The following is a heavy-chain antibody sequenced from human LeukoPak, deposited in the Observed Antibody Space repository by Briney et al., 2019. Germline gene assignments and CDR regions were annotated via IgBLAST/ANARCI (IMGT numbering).Heavy chain of an antibody. D-gene: IGHD3-22*01. CDR2: IWYDASSE. J-gene: IGHJ4*02. Sequence: GGSLRPSCAASGFTFSSYGMHWVRQAPGKGLEWVALIWYDASSEFYADSVKGRFTISRDNSKNTLYLQMNSLRAEDTAVYFCARDPSGKKYDSGTYPGYWGQGTLVTVSS. V-gene: IGHV3-33*01. CDR1: GFTFSSYG. CDR3: ARDPSGKKYDSGTYPGY.